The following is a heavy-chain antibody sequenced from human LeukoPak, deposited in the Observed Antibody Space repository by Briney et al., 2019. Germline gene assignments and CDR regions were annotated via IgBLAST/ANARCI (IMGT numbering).Heavy chain of an antibody. CDR3: ALWLYSSGWAIDY. D-gene: IGHD6-19*01. V-gene: IGHV3-7*01. J-gene: IGHJ4*02. CDR2: IRQDGSAQ. CDR1: GFTFSKYY. Sequence: GGSLRLSCAASGFTFSKYYMNWVRQAPGKGLEWVANIRQDGSAQFYADSVKGRFTISRDNAKNSLYLQMNSLRDEDTAVYYCALWLYSSGWAIDYWGQGTLVTVSS.